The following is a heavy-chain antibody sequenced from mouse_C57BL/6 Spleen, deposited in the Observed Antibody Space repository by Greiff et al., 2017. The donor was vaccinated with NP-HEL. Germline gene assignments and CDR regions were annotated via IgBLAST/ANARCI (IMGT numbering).Heavy chain of an antibody. J-gene: IGHJ4*01. V-gene: IGHV1-80*01. D-gene: IGHD3-2*02. CDR3: ARRGQLRLDYAMDY. Sequence: QVHVKQSGAELVKPGASVKISCKASGYAFSSYWMNWVKQRPGKGLEWIGQIYPGDGDTNYNGKFKGKATLTADKSSSTAYMQLSSLTSEDSAVYFCARRGQLRLDYAMDYWGQGTSVTVSS. CDR1: GYAFSSYW. CDR2: IYPGDGDT.